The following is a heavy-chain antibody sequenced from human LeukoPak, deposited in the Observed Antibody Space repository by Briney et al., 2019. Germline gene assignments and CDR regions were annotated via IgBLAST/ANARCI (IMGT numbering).Heavy chain of an antibody. CDR1: GGSISSSSYY. CDR2: IYYSGST. J-gene: IGHJ5*02. V-gene: IGHV4-39*02. CDR3: ARDGESGSYSGGAAFWFDP. Sequence: PSETLSLTCTVSGGSISSSSYYWGWIRQPPGKGLEWIGSIYYSGSTYYNPSLKSRVTISVDTSKNQFSLKLSSVTAADTAVYYCARDGESGSYSGGAAFWFDPWGQGTLVTVSS. D-gene: IGHD1-26*01.